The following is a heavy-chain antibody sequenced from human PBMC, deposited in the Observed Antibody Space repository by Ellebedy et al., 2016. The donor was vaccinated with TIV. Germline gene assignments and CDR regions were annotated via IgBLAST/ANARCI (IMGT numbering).Heavy chain of an antibody. J-gene: IGHJ5*02. CDR1: GFTFSSYW. V-gene: IGHV3-7*04. Sequence: PGGSLRLSCAASGFTFSSYWMSWVRQAPGKGLEWVANIKQDGSEKYYVDSVKGQFTISRDNAKNSLYLQMNSLRAEDTAVYYCARGITILPGWFDPWGQGTLVTVSS. CDR3: ARGITILPGWFDP. CDR2: IKQDGSEK. D-gene: IGHD3-9*01.